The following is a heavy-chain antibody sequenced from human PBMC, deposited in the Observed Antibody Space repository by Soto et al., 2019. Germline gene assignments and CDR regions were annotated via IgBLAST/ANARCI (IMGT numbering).Heavy chain of an antibody. CDR2: IYYSGST. J-gene: IGHJ4*02. V-gene: IGHV4-39*01. CDR1: GGSISSSSYY. Sequence: ETLSLTCTVSGGSISSSSYYWGWIRQPPGKGLEWIGSIYYSGSTYYNPSLKSRVTISVDTSKNQFSLKLSSVTAADTAVYYCARRGGWSKPFDYWGQGTLVTVSS. D-gene: IGHD6-19*01. CDR3: ARRGGWSKPFDY.